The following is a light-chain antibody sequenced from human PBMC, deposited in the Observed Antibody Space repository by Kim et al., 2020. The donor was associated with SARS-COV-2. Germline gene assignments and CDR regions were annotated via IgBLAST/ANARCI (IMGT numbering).Light chain of an antibody. CDR2: EAS. J-gene: IGKJ1*01. V-gene: IGKV3-20*01. Sequence: EIVLTQSPGTLCLSPGDRATLSCRASQSVYSDYLAWYQQKPGQALRLLIHEASIRATGIPDRFSGSGSGTDFTLTIRRLQPEDFAVYYCQQYGSSWTFGQGTKVDIK. CDR1: QSVYSDY. CDR3: QQYGSSWT.